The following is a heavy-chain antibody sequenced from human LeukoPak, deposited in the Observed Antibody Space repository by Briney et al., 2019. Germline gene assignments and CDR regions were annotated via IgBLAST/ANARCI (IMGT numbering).Heavy chain of an antibody. CDR1: GFSVNTNY. V-gene: IGHV3-66*01. Sequence: PGGSLRLSCAASGFSVNTNYMTWVRQAPGKGLEWVSVLYSGGGAYYADSVKDRFTISRDNSKNTLYLQMNSLRAEDTAVYYCATKGHSGFTYYFDYWGQGTLVTVSS. CDR3: ATKGHSGFTYYFDY. D-gene: IGHD5-12*01. J-gene: IGHJ4*02. CDR2: LYSGGGA.